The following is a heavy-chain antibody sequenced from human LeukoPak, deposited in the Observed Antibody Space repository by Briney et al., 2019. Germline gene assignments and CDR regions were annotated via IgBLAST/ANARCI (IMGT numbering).Heavy chain of an antibody. CDR3: AKGLNGYSYGYYYYYYMDV. J-gene: IGHJ6*03. D-gene: IGHD5-18*01. Sequence: GGSLRLSCVASAFTFSSYSMNWVRQAPGKGLEWVSSISSSGSYIYYADSVKGRFTISRDNAKKSLYLQMNSLRAEDTAVYYCAKGLNGYSYGYYYYYYMDVWGKGTTVTISS. CDR2: ISSSGSYI. CDR1: AFTFSSYS. V-gene: IGHV3-21*04.